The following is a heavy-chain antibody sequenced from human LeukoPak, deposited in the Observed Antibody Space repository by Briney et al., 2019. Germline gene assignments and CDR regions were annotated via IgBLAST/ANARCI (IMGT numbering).Heavy chain of an antibody. J-gene: IGHJ6*03. CDR1: GGSISSGGYY. CDR3: ARGVYCSSTSCLHPRYYYYMDV. CDR2: INHSGST. Sequence: SQTLSLTCTVSGGSISSGGYYWSWIRQPPGKGLEWIGEINHSGSTNYNPSLKSRVTISVDTSKNQFSLKLSSVTAADTAVYYCARGVYCSSTSCLHPRYYYYMDVWGKGTTVTVSS. D-gene: IGHD2-2*01. V-gene: IGHV4-30-2*01.